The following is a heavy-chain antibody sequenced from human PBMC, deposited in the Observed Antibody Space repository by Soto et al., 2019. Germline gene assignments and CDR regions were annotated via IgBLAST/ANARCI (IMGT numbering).Heavy chain of an antibody. CDR3: AKDGAPWGDGYNLDYYYYGMDV. J-gene: IGHJ6*02. D-gene: IGHD5-12*01. CDR1: GFTLSSYA. V-gene: IGHV3-23*01. Sequence: AGGSLRLSCAAPGFTLSSYAMSWVRPAPGKGVGWGSAISGSGGSTYYADSVKGRFTISRDNSKNTLYLQMNSLRAEDTAVYYCAKDGAPWGDGYNLDYYYYGMDVWGQGTTVTVSS. CDR2: ISGSGGST.